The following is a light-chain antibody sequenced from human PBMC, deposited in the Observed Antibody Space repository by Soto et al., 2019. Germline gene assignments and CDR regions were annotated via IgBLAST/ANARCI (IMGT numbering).Light chain of an antibody. Sequence: EIVMTQSPATLSVSPGERATLSSRASQSVSSNLVWYQQKPGQTPRLLIYGASTRATGIPARFSGSGSGTEFTLTISSLQSEDFAVYYCQQYNNWPPWTFGQGTKVEIK. J-gene: IGKJ1*01. V-gene: IGKV3-15*01. CDR3: QQYNNWPPWT. CDR2: GAS. CDR1: QSVSSN.